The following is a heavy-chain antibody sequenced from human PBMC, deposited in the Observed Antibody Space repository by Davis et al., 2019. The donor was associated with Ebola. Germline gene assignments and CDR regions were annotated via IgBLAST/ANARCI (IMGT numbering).Heavy chain of an antibody. CDR3: ARGRTVTNYADY. Sequence: GGSLRLSCAASGFSFSSYTMNWVRQAPGKGLEWVSSISSSGSTINYADSVKGRFTVSRDNAKNSLSLQMNSLRDEDTAVFYCARGRTVTNYADYWGPGILVTVSS. CDR1: GFSFSSYT. J-gene: IGHJ4*02. D-gene: IGHD4-17*01. V-gene: IGHV3-48*02. CDR2: ISSSGSTI.